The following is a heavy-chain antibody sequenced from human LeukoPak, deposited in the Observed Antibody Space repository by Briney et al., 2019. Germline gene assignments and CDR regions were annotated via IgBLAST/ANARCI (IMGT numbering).Heavy chain of an antibody. CDR2: INPNSGGT. D-gene: IGHD1-1*01. Sequence: GASVKVSCKASGYTFTGYYMHWVRQAPGQGLEWMGWINPNSGGTNYAQKFQGRVTMTRDTSISTAYMELSRLRSDDTAVYYCARGFNNWFLLDWFDPWGQGTLVTVSS. V-gene: IGHV1-2*02. J-gene: IGHJ5*02. CDR1: GYTFTGYY. CDR3: ARGFNNWFLLDWFDP.